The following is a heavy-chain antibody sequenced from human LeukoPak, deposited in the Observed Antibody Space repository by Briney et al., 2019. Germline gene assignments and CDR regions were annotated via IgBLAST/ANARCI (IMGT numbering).Heavy chain of an antibody. CDR3: ARAMAYFDY. V-gene: IGHV1-46*01. CDR2: INPSGGST. J-gene: IGHJ4*02. CDR1: GYTFTSYY. D-gene: IGHD3-10*01. Sequence: ASVKVSCKASGYTFTSYYMHWVRQAPGQGLEWMGIINPSGGSTSYAQKFQGRVTITRNTSISTAYMELSSLRSEDTAVYYCARAMAYFDYWGQGTLVTVSS.